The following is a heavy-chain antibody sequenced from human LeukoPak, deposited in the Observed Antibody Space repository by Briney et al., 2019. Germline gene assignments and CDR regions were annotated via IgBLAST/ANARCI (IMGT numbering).Heavy chain of an antibody. J-gene: IGHJ4*02. V-gene: IGHV3-11*04. CDR3: ERDLGLEYYDILTGCFDY. CDR2: ISSSGSTI. Sequence: GGSLRLSCAASGLTFSDYYMSWIRQAPGKGLEWVSYISSSGSTIYYADSVKGRFTISRDNAKNSLYLQMNSLRDEDTAVYYCERDLGLEYYDILTGCFDYWGQGTLVTVSS. CDR1: GLTFSDYY. D-gene: IGHD3-9*01.